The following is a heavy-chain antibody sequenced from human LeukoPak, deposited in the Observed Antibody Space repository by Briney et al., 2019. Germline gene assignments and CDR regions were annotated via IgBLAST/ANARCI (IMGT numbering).Heavy chain of an antibody. Sequence: SETLSLTCAVYGGSFSSYYWSWIRQPPGKGLEWIGYIYYSGSTNYNPSLKSRVTISVDTSKNQFSLKLSSVTAADTAVYYCARGGGYGDYRSFDYWGQGTLVTVSS. D-gene: IGHD4-17*01. CDR1: GGSFSSYY. J-gene: IGHJ4*02. V-gene: IGHV4-59*01. CDR3: ARGGGYGDYRSFDY. CDR2: IYYSGST.